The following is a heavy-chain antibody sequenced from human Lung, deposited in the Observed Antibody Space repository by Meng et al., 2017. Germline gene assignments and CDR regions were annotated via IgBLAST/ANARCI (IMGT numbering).Heavy chain of an antibody. Sequence: PRLAQPSGLLSLTCGFFGGSISSSNWWSWVRQPPGKGLEWIGEIYHSGGTKYNPSLKSRVTISVDKSKNQFSLKLSSVTAADTAVYYCARGLGEAVVPRTMFDYWGQGTLVTVSS. J-gene: IGHJ4*02. D-gene: IGHD2-2*01. CDR2: IYHSGGT. V-gene: IGHV4-4*02. CDR3: ARGLGEAVVPRTMFDY. CDR1: GGSISSSNW.